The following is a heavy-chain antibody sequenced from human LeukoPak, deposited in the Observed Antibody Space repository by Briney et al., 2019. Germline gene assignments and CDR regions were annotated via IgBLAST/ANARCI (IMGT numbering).Heavy chain of an antibody. Sequence: PSETLSLTCTVSGGSISSHYWNWIRQPPGKGLEWIGYIYYSGSTNYNPSLKSRVTISVDTSKNQFSLKLSSVTAADTAVYYCARETTVVTPGRSDVFHIWGQGTMVTVSS. CDR1: GGSISSHY. CDR3: ARETTVVTPGRSDVFHI. D-gene: IGHD4-23*01. CDR2: IYYSGST. V-gene: IGHV4-59*11. J-gene: IGHJ3*02.